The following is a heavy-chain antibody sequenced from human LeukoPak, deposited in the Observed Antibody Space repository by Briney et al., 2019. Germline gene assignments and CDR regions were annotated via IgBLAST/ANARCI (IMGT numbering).Heavy chain of an antibody. J-gene: IGHJ5*02. CDR3: ARVQYQLLSEWFDP. CDR2: INHSGST. V-gene: IGHV4-34*01. Sequence: PSETLSLTCAVYGGSFSGYYWSWIRQPPGKGLEWIGEINHSGSTNYNPSLKSRVTISVDTSKNQFSLKLSSVTAADTAVYYCARVQYQLLSEWFDPWVQGTLVTVSS. CDR1: GGSFSGYY. D-gene: IGHD2-2*01.